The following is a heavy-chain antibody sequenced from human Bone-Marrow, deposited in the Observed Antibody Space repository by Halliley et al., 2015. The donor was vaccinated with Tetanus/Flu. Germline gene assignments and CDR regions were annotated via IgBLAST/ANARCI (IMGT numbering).Heavy chain of an antibody. Sequence: TLSLTCTVSGDSIGISYWAWIRQAPGKGLEYVGYMSYTGSPTYNPSFQSRVAISTDTSRNQISLRLGSVTAADTAVYYCARVPHSVRFMGWFYFDAWGQGILVTVSS. D-gene: IGHD3-3*01. CDR3: ARVPHSVRFMGWFYFDA. CDR1: GDSIGISY. CDR2: MSYTGSP. V-gene: IGHV4-59*01. J-gene: IGHJ4*02.